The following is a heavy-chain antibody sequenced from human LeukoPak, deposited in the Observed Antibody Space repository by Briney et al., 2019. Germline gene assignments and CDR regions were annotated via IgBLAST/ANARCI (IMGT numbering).Heavy chain of an antibody. V-gene: IGHV4-59*01. CDR2: IYYSGST. CDR1: GGSISSYY. CDR3: ARDAWRGYYYDSSGYSPAFDI. Sequence: SETLSLTCTVSGGSISSYYGSWIRQPPGKGLEWIGYIYYSGSTNYNPSLKSRVTISVDTSKNQFSLKLSSVTAADTAVYYCARDAWRGYYYDSSGYSPAFDIWGQGTMVTVSS. J-gene: IGHJ3*02. D-gene: IGHD3-22*01.